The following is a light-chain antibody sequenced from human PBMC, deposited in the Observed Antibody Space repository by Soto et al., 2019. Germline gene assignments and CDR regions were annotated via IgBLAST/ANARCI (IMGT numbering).Light chain of an antibody. CDR3: AAWDASLNGLV. V-gene: IGLV1-44*01. CDR1: SSNIGSYS. Sequence: QSVLTQPPSASGTPGQRVTIFCSGSSSNIGSYSVNWYQQLPGTAPQLLIYSDNQRPSGVPDRFSGSKSGTSASLAISGLQSEEEADYHCAAWDASLNGLVFGGGTKLTVL. CDR2: SDN. J-gene: IGLJ3*02.